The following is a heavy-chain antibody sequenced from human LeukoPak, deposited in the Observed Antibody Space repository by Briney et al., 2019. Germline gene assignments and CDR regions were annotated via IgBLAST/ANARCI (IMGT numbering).Heavy chain of an antibody. Sequence: SETLSLTCAVSGFSISSDYYWARIRQPPGKGLEWIGSIYRSGNTYSNSSLKSRVILSIDTSKNQFSLRLTSVTTADTAVYYCARHSVATPSDAWGQGTLVTVSS. D-gene: IGHD4-23*01. J-gene: IGHJ5*02. CDR2: IYRSGNT. CDR1: GFSISSDYY. V-gene: IGHV4-38-2*01. CDR3: ARHSVATPSDA.